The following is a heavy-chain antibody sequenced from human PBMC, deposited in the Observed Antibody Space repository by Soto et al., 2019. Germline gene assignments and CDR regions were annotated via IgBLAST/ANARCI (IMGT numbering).Heavy chain of an antibody. J-gene: IGHJ4*02. D-gene: IGHD5-12*01. CDR2: IIPILGIA. V-gene: IGHV1-69*08. Sequence: QVQLVQSGAEVKKPGSSVKVSCKASGGTFSSYTISWVRQAPGQGLEWMGRIIPILGIANYAQKFQGRVTINADNSTSTAYMELSSLRSEDTAVYYCARDPSAYDLPAYWGQGTLVTVSS. CDR1: GGTFSSYT. CDR3: ARDPSAYDLPAY.